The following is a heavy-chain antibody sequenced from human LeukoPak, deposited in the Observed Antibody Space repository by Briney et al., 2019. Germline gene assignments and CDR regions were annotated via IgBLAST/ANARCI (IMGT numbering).Heavy chain of an antibody. CDR1: GGSISSDAYW. CDR3: ARAIVTPSGYVWYFDL. CDR2: IYYSGSI. Sequence: PSETLSLTCSVSGGSISSDAYWWSWIRQYPGEGLEWIGYIYYSGSIYYNPSLRSRVTMSVDTSQNQYSLKLNSVTAADTAVYYCARAIVTPSGYVWYFDLWGRGTLVTVSS. D-gene: IGHD3-3*01. V-gene: IGHV4-31*03. J-gene: IGHJ2*01.